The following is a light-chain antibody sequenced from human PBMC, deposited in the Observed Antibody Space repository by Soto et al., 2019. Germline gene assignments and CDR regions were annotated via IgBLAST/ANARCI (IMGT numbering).Light chain of an antibody. CDR1: SSDVGGYNY. CDR2: DVS. J-gene: IGLJ1*01. Sequence: QSVLTQPASVSGSPGQAITISCPGTSSDVGGYNYVSWYQQHPGKAPKLMIYDVSNRPSGVSNRFSGSKSGNTASLTISGLQAEDEADYYCSSYTSSSTSFGTGTKVTVL. CDR3: SSYTSSSTS. V-gene: IGLV2-14*01.